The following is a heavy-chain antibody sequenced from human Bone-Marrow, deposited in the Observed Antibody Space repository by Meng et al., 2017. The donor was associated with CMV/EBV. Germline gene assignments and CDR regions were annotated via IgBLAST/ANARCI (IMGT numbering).Heavy chain of an antibody. D-gene: IGHD3-3*01. Sequence: ASGKVSCKASGYTFTSYGISWVRQAPGQGLEWMGWISAYNGNTNYAQKLQGRVTMTTDTSTSTAYMELRSLRSDDTAVYYCARADRSFDFWSGYPRLDPWGQGTLVTVSS. CDR1: GYTFTSYG. J-gene: IGHJ5*02. CDR2: ISAYNGNT. V-gene: IGHV1-18*01. CDR3: ARADRSFDFWSGYPRLDP.